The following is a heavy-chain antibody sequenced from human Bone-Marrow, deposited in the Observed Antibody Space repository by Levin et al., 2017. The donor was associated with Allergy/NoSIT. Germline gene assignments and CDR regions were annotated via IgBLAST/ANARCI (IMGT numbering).Heavy chain of an antibody. CDR1: GFTFSTYW. D-gene: IGHD4-17*01. V-gene: IGHV3-7*01. CDR2: IKQDGSEK. J-gene: IGHJ4*02. CDR3: ARESPADYGAGFDN. Sequence: GESLKISCAASGFTFSTYWMSWVRQAPGKGLEWVANIKQDGSEKYYVNSVKGRFTISRDNAKNSLYLQMNNLRAEDTAVYYCARESPADYGAGFDNWGQGTLVTVSS.